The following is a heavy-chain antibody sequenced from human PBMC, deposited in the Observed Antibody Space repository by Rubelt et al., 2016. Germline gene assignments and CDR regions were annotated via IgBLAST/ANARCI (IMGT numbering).Heavy chain of an antibody. CDR2: FGSKANGSST. J-gene: IGHJ4*02. Sequence: EVQLVESGGGLVQPGGSLNLSCAASGFTFIGSAIHWVRQASGKGLGWVGRFGSKANGSSTAYVASWKGRFTISRDDSKNTAYLQMNSLKTEDTAVYYCIREISHWGQGTLVTVSS. CDR3: IREISH. V-gene: IGHV3-73*01. D-gene: IGHD2/OR15-2a*01. CDR1: GFTFIGSA.